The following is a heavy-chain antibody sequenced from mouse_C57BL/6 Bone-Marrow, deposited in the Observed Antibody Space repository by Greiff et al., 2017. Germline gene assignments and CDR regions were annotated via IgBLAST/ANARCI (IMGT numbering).Heavy chain of an antibody. J-gene: IGHJ2*01. Sequence: EVQLQVSGPGLVKPSQTVFLTCTVTGISITTGNYRWSWIRQFPGNKLEWIGYIYYSGTITYHPALTSRTTITRDTPKNQFFLEMNSLTAEDTATYYCARDPGGYALDYWGQGTTLTVSS. CDR1: GISITTGNYR. V-gene: IGHV3-5*01. CDR2: IYYSGTI. CDR3: ARDPGGYALDY. D-gene: IGHD2-14*01.